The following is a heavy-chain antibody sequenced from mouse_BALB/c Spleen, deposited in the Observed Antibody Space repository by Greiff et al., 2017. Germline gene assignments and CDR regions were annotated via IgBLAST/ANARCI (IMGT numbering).Heavy chain of an antibody. D-gene: IGHD2-1*01. J-gene: IGHJ2*01. Sequence: EVHLVESGGGLVQPGGSRKLSCAASGFTFSSFGMHWVRQAPEKGLEWVAYISSGGSTYYPDSVKGRFTISRDNARNILYLQMSSLRSEDTAMYYCARGDGNYDYWGQGTTLTVSS. CDR1: GFTFSSFG. CDR3: ARGDGNYDY. CDR2: ISSGGST. V-gene: IGHV5-6-5*01.